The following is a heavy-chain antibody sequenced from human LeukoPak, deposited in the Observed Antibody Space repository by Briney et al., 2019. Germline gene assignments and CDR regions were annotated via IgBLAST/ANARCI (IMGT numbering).Heavy chain of an antibody. D-gene: IGHD3-16*01. V-gene: IGHV3-48*03. J-gene: IGHJ5*02. CDR1: GFTFSSYE. Sequence: GGSLRLSCAASGFTFSSYEMNWIRQAPGKGLEWVSYISSSGSTIYYADSVKGRFTISRDDAKSSLYLQMNSLRAEDTAVYYCARVGDQAFDPWGQGTLVTVSS. CDR3: ARVGDQAFDP. CDR2: ISSSGSTI.